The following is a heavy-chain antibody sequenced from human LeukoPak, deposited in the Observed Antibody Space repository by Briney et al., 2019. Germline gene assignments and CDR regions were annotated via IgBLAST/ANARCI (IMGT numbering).Heavy chain of an antibody. CDR2: INSDGSRT. D-gene: IGHD6-13*01. CDR3: ARLQGNWYIPA. Sequence: GGSLRLSCAASGFTFSSYWMHWVRQAPGKGLVWVSRINSDGSRTTYADSVKGRFTISRDNAKNTLHLQMNSLRAEDTAVYYCARLQGNWYIPAWGQGTLVTVSS. CDR1: GFTFSSYW. J-gene: IGHJ5*02. V-gene: IGHV3-74*01.